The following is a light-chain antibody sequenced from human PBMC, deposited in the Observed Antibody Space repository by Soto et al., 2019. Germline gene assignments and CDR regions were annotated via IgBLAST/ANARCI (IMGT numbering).Light chain of an antibody. CDR3: SSYAGSTNYV. CDR1: SSDVGGYDY. CDR2: EVN. J-gene: IGLJ1*01. Sequence: QSALTQPPSASGSPGRSVTISCTGTSSDVGGYDYVSWFQQHPGKAPKLIIYEVNKRPSGVPDRFSGSKSGNTASLTVSGLQADDEADYYCSSYAGSTNYVFGTGTKVTVL. V-gene: IGLV2-8*01.